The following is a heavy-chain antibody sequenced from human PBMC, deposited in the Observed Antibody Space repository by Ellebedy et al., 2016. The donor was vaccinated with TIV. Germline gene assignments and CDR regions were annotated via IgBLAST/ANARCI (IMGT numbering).Heavy chain of an antibody. CDR2: IYHSGST. CDR3: AGTFWDGHDYGDS. J-gene: IGHJ4*02. CDR1: GGSISSSNW. V-gene: IGHV4-4*02. D-gene: IGHD1-14*01. Sequence: SETLSLXXAVSGGSISSSNWWSWVRQPPGKGLEWIGEIYHSGSTNYNPSLKSRVTISVDRSKNQFSLKLSSVTAADTAVYYCAGTFWDGHDYGDSWGQGTLVTVSS.